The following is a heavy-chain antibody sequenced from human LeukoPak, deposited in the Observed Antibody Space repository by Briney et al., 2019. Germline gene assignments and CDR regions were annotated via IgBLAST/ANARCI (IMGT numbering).Heavy chain of an antibody. CDR1: GFNFRDHW. Sequence: GGSLRLSCAASGFNFRDHWMNWVRQAPGKGLEWVANIKRDGSEKYYVDSVKGRFTISRDNAKNPLYLQMNSLRAEDTAMYYCAILGSYWGQGTLVTVSS. J-gene: IGHJ4*02. CDR3: AILGSY. V-gene: IGHV3-7*01. CDR2: IKRDGSEK. D-gene: IGHD1-26*01.